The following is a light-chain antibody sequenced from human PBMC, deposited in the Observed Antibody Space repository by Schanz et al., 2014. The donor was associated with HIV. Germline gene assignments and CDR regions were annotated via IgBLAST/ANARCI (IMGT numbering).Light chain of an antibody. V-gene: IGLV2-8*01. CDR2: EVS. CDR1: RSDVGGYNY. CDR3: SSYTNINSWV. J-gene: IGLJ3*02. Sequence: QSALTQPPSASGSPGQSVTISCTGTRSDVGGYNYVSWYQQHPGKAPKLMIYEVSKRPSGVPDRFSGSKSGNTASLTVSGLQAEDEGDYYCSSYTNINSWVFGGGTKLTVL.